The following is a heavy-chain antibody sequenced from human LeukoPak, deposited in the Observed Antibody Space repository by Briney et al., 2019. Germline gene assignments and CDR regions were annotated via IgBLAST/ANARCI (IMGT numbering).Heavy chain of an antibody. D-gene: IGHD6-6*01. CDR2: IYHSGST. CDR1: GYSISSGYY. Sequence: SETLSLTCTVSGYSISSGYYWGWIRQPPVKGLEWIGSIYHSGSTYYNPSLKSRVTISVDTSKNQFSLKLSSVTAADTAVYYCACCIAARTDAFDIWGQGTMVTVSS. CDR3: ACCIAARTDAFDI. V-gene: IGHV4-38-2*02. J-gene: IGHJ3*02.